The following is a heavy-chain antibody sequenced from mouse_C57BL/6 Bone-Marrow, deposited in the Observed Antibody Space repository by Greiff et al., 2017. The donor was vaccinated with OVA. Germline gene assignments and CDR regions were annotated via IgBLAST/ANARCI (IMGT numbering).Heavy chain of an antibody. CDR3: ARALFAY. CDR1: GFTFSSYA. V-gene: IGHV5-4*03. J-gene: IGHJ3*01. CDR2: ISDGGSYT. Sequence: EVKLVESGGGLVKPGGSLKLSCAASGFTFSSYAISWVRQTPEQRLEWVATISDGGSYTYYPDNVKGRFTISRDNAKNNLYLQMSHLKAEDTAMYYCARALFAYWGQGTLVTVSA.